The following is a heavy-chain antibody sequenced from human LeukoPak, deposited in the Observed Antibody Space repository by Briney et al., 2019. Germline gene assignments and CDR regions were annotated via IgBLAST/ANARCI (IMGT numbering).Heavy chain of an antibody. V-gene: IGHV3-74*01. CDR3: ARVGTTGLD. CDR2: INSDATTT. D-gene: IGHD1-1*01. Sequence: GGSLRLSCAASGFTFSSYWMHWVRQAPGKGLVWVSRINSDATTTSYADSVKGRFTVSRDNAKNTLYLQMNSLRAEDTAMYYGARVGTTGLDWGQGTLVTVSS. J-gene: IGHJ4*02. CDR1: GFTFSSYW.